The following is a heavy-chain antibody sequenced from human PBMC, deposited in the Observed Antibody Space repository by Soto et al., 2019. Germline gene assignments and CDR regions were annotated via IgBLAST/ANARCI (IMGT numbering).Heavy chain of an antibody. V-gene: IGHV3-30*18. D-gene: IGHD3-22*01. CDR3: AKGVPYYYDSSGWFDY. Sequence: PGGSLRLSCAASGFTFSSYGMHWVRQAPGKGLEWVAVISYDGSNKYYADSVKGRFTISRDNSKNTLYLQMNSLRAEDTAVYYCAKGVPYYYDSSGWFDYWGQGTLVTVSS. CDR1: GFTFSSYG. CDR2: ISYDGSNK. J-gene: IGHJ4*02.